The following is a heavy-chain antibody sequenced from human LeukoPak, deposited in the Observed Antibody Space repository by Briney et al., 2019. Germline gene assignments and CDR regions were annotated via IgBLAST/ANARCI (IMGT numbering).Heavy chain of an antibody. J-gene: IGHJ4*02. V-gene: IGHV3-7*01. D-gene: IGHD3-22*01. CDR2: IKQDGSEK. CDR1: GFTFDDYG. CDR3: ARDLYRIVVVPHYFDY. Sequence: GGSLRLSCAASGFTFDDYGMSWVRQAPGKGLEWVANIKQDGSEKYYVDTVKGRFTISRDNATTSLYLQINSLRAEDTAVYYCARDLYRIVVVPHYFDYWGQGTLVTVSS.